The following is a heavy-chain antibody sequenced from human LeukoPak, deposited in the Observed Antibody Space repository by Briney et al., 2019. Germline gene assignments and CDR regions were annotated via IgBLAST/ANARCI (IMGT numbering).Heavy chain of an antibody. CDR2: INHSGST. D-gene: IGHD7-27*01. CDR3: ARLGLVWGLVDY. CDR1: GGSISSSSYY. V-gene: IGHV4-39*07. Sequence: PSETLSLTCTVSGGSISSSSYYWSWIRQPPGKGLEWIGEINHSGSTNYNPSLKSRVTISVDTSKNQFSLKLSSVTAADTAVYYCARLGLVWGLVDYWGQGTLVTVSS. J-gene: IGHJ4*02.